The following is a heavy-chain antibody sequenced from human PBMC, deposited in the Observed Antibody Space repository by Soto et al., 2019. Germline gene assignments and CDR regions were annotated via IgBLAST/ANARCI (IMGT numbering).Heavy chain of an antibody. CDR1: GGSISSYY. V-gene: IGHV4-59*01. J-gene: IGHJ4*02. Sequence: PSETLSLTCTVSGGSISSYYWSWIRQPPGKGLEWIGYIYYSGSTNYNPSLKSRVTISVDTSKNQFSLKLSSVTAADTAVYYCARGYSYGLYFDYWGQGTMVTVYS. CDR3: ARGYSYGLYFDY. CDR2: IYYSGST. D-gene: IGHD5-18*01.